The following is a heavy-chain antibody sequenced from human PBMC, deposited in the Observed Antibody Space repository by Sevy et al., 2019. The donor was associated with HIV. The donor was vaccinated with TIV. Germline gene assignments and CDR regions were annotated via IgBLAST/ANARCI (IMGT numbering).Heavy chain of an antibody. CDR3: ARDGGLGSAGFPFWFDP. CDR1: GGSISSYY. CDR2: IYTSGST. Sequence: SESLSLTCTVSGGSISSYYWSWIRQPAGKGLEWIGRIYTSGSTNYNPSLKSRVTMSVDTSKNQFSLKLTSATAADTAVYYCARDGGLGSAGFPFWFDPWGQGTLVTVSS. V-gene: IGHV4-4*07. D-gene: IGHD6-13*01. J-gene: IGHJ5*02.